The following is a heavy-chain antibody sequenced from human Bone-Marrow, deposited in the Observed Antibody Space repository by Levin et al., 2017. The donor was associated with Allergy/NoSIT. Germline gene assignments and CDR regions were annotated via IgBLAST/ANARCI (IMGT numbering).Heavy chain of an antibody. Sequence: SETLSLTCAVSGGSISSSNWWSWVRQPPGKGLEWIGEIFHSGSTNYNPSLKSRVSISLDKSKNQLSLKLSSVTAADTAVYYCAREATSAAFDIWGQGTMVTVSS. V-gene: IGHV4-4*02. CDR1: GGSISSSNW. J-gene: IGHJ3*02. D-gene: IGHD5-12*01. CDR2: IFHSGST. CDR3: AREATSAAFDI.